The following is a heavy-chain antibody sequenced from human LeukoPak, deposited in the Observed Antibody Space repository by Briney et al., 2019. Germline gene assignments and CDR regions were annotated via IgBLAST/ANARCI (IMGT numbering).Heavy chain of an antibody. J-gene: IGHJ5*02. CDR3: ARVPKSGNYRWFNP. CDR2: ISAYNGNT. D-gene: IGHD1-7*01. CDR1: GYTFTSYG. V-gene: IGHV1-18*01. Sequence: ASVKVSCTASGYTFTSYGISWVRQAPGQGLEWMGWISAYNGNTNYAQKLQGRVTMTTDTSTSTAYMELRSLRSDDTAVYYCARVPKSGNYRWFNPWGQGTLVTVSS.